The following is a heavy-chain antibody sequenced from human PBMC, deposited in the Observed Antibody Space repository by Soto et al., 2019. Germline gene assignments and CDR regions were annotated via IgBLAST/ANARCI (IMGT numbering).Heavy chain of an antibody. Sequence: GASVKVSCKASGYSFTSYGISWVRQAPGQGLEWMGWISAYNGNTYYAQRLQGRVTMTTDTSTTTTYMELRSLRSDDTDVYYCARALPYLSGSNYTVDFDTRGQGKMITVSS. CDR2: ISAYNGNT. D-gene: IGHD3-10*01. CDR1: GYSFTSYG. V-gene: IGHV1-18*01. CDR3: ARALPYLSGSNYTVDFDT. J-gene: IGHJ3*02.